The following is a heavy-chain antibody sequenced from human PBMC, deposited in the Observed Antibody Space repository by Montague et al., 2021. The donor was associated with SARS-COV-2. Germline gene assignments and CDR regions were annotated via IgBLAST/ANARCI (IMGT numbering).Heavy chain of an antibody. CDR2: IYYSGST. D-gene: IGHD4-23*01. CDR3: ARGGGDYGGNPFDY. J-gene: IGHJ4*02. CDR1: GVSITTYY. Sequence: SETLSLTCTVSGVSITTYYWSWIRQPPGKGLEWIGYIYYSGSTYYTPSLKSRVSFSVDASKNEFSLRLTSVSAADTAVYYCARGGGDYGGNPFDYWGQGTLVTVS. V-gene: IGHV4-59*01.